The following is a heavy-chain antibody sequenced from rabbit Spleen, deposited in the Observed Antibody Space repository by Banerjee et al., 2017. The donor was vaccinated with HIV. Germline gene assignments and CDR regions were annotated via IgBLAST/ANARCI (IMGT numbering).Heavy chain of an antibody. CDR1: GFDFSNYNF. J-gene: IGHJ4*01. CDR2: VSGGASGTT. Sequence: LVEYGGDLVQPGASLTLTCTASGFDFSNYNFMCWVRQAPGKGLEWVACVSGGASGTTYYASWAKGRFTISKTSSTTVTLQMTSLTAADTATYFCARDSYSTYDYVGAFILWGQGTLVTVS. V-gene: IGHV1S40*01. CDR3: ARDSYSTYDYVGAFIL. D-gene: IGHD6-1*01.